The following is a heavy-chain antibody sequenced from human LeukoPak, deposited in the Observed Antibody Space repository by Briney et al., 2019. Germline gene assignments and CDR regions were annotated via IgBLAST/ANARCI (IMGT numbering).Heavy chain of an antibody. V-gene: IGHV1-69*06. CDR1: GGTFSSYA. D-gene: IGHD6-13*01. Sequence: GASVKVSCKASGGTFSSYAISWVRQAPGQGLEWMGGIIPIFGTANYAQKFQGRVTITADKSTSTAYMELSSLRSEDTAVYYCARGIAAAPPWGNWFDSWGQGTLVTVSS. CDR2: IIPIFGTA. J-gene: IGHJ5*01. CDR3: ARGIAAAPPWGNWFDS.